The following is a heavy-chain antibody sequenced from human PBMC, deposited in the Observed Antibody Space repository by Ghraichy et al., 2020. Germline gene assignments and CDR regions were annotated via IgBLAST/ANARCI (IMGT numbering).Heavy chain of an antibody. CDR2: INHSGST. CDR3: ARFLRFWGGMDV. D-gene: IGHD3-3*01. CDR1: GGSFSGYY. V-gene: IGHV4-34*01. J-gene: IGHJ6*02. Sequence: SETLSLTCAVYGGSFSGYYWSWIRQPPGKGLEWIGEINHSGSTNYNPSLKSRVTISVDTSKNQFSLKLSSVTAADTAVYYCARFLRFWGGMDVWGQGTTVTVSS.